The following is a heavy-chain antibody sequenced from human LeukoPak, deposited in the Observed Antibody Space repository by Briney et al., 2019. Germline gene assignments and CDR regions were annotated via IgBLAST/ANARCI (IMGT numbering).Heavy chain of an antibody. CDR1: GGSISSSSYY. CDR2: IYYSGST. Sequence: SETLSLTCTVSGGSISSSSYYWGWIRQSPGKGLEWIGSIYYSGSTYYNPSLKSRVTISVDTSKNQFSLKLSSVTAADTAVYYCARHGGGSYRRGFDYWGQGTLVTVSS. J-gene: IGHJ4*02. CDR3: ARHGGGSYRRGFDY. D-gene: IGHD1-26*01. V-gene: IGHV4-39*01.